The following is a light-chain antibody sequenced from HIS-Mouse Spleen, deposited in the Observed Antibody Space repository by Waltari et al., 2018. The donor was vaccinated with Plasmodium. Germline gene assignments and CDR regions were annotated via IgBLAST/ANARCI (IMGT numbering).Light chain of an antibody. Sequence: DLQMTQSPSSLSASVGDRVTITCRASQSISSHLNRYQQKPGKAPKLRINAASSLQSGVPSRFSGSGYGTDFTLTISSLQPEEFATYYCQQSYSTPTFGQGTKLEIK. V-gene: IGKV1-39*01. CDR3: QQSYSTPT. CDR1: QSISSH. J-gene: IGKJ2*01. CDR2: AAS.